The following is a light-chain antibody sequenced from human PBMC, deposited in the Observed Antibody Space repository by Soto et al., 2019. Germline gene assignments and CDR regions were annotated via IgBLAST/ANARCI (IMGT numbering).Light chain of an antibody. CDR1: SSNIGNSA. J-gene: IGLJ2*01. CDR2: SDT. V-gene: IGLV1-36*01. Sequence: QSVLSQPPSVSEAPGQRVTISCSGSSSNIGNSAVTWYQQLPGKAPKLLIFSDTLLPSGVSDRFPGSKSGTSASLAISGLQSEDESVYYCAAWDDSLNVVVFGGGTKLTVL. CDR3: AAWDDSLNVVV.